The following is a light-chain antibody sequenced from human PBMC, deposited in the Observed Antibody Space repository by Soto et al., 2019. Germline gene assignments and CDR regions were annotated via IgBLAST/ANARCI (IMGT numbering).Light chain of an antibody. V-gene: IGLV2-8*01. CDR3: SSYASSNTWV. Sequence: QSALTQPPSASGSPGQSVTISCTGTSSDVGGYNYVSWYQQHPGKAPKLMIYEVTKRPSGVPDRFSASKSGNTASLTVSGLQAEDEANYYCSSYASSNTWVFGGGTKLTVX. J-gene: IGLJ3*02. CDR2: EVT. CDR1: SSDVGGYNY.